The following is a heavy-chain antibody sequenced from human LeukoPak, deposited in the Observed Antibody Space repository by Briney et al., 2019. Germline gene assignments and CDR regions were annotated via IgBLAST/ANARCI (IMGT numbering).Heavy chain of an antibody. CDR2: IYYSGST. CDR3: ARVDRYYFDY. D-gene: IGHD3-16*02. CDR1: SGSISSYY. J-gene: IGHJ4*02. V-gene: IGHV4-59*01. Sequence: SETLSLTCTVSSGSISSYYWSWIRQPPGKGLEWIGYIYYSGSTNYNPSLKSRVTISVDTSKNQFSLKLSSVAAADTAVCYCARVDRYYFDYWGQGTLVTVSS.